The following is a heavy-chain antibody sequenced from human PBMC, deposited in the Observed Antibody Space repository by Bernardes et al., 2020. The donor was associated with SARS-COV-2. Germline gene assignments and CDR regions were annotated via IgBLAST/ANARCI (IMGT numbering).Heavy chain of an antibody. CDR2: ISYDGSNK. V-gene: IGHV3-30*18. CDR3: AKGAIIWGGTTHFDY. D-gene: IGHD1-7*01. Sequence: VGSLIPSCAASGFTFRSSGIHWVRQAPGQGLEWVALISYDGSNKFYADSVKGRFTISRDNSKNTLDLQMSSLRAEDTAVYYCAKGAIIWGGTTHFDYWGQGTLVTGSS. J-gene: IGHJ4*02. CDR1: GFTFRSSG.